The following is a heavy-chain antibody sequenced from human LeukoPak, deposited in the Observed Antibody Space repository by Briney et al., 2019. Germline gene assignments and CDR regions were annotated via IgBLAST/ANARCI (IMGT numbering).Heavy chain of an antibody. CDR2: ISGSSAVI. CDR3: ARGLRGYSGYDWALGIYYYYYGMDV. D-gene: IGHD5-12*01. Sequence: PGGSLRLSCAASGFTFGTYSMNWVRQAPGKGLEWVSYISGSSAVIYYADSVKGRFAISRDNAKNSLYLQMNSLRAEDTAVYYCARGLRGYSGYDWALGIYYYYYGMDVWGQGTTVTVSS. CDR1: GFTFGTYS. V-gene: IGHV3-21*05. J-gene: IGHJ6*02.